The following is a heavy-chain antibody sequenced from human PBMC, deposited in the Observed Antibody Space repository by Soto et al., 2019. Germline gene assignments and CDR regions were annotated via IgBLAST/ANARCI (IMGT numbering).Heavy chain of an antibody. CDR2: ISGSGGST. J-gene: IGHJ6*02. D-gene: IGHD2-21*02. CDR3: AKVGPDRCGGDCRDGQQPNYYYYYGMDV. CDR1: GFTFSSYA. V-gene: IGHV3-23*01. Sequence: GGSLRLSCAASGFTFSSYAMSWVRQAPGKGLEWVSAISGSGGSTYYADSVKGRFTISRDNSKNTLYLQMNSLRAEDTAVYYCAKVGPDRCGGDCRDGQQPNYYYYYGMDVWGQGTTVTVSS.